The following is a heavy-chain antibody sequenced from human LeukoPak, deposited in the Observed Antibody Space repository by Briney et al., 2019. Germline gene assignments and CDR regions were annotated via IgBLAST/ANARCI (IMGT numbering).Heavy chain of an antibody. CDR1: GFTFNTYW. CDR2: INQDESEE. V-gene: IGHV3-7*01. Sequence: QTGGSLRLSCAASGFTFNTYWMAWVRQAPGKGLEWVANINQDESEEYYLDSVKGRFAISRDNGKDSQYLQMNSLRAEDTAVYYCARDNDDNLDYWGQGTLVTVSS. D-gene: IGHD1-14*01. CDR3: ARDNDDNLDY. J-gene: IGHJ4*02.